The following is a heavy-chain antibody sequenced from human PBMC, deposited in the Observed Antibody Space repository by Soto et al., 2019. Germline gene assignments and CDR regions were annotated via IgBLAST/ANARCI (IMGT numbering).Heavy chain of an antibody. CDR1: GGSSRCRWSY. J-gene: IGHJ4*02. D-gene: IGHD6-13*01. CDR2: IYYSGST. Sequence: PSETLSLTCTVSGGSSRCRWSYWRWIRQPPGKGLEWIGCIYYSGSTNYNPSLKSRVTISVDTSKNQFSLKLSSVTAADTAVYYCARHPRDSSSWYCFDYWGQGTLVTVSS. CDR3: ARHPRDSSSWYCFDY. V-gene: IGHV4-39*01.